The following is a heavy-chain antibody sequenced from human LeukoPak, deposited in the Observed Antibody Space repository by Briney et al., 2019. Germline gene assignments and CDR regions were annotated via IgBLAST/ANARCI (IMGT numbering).Heavy chain of an antibody. D-gene: IGHD3-10*01. CDR3: ARVSLLWFGETNYFDY. CDR1: GFTFSSYS. CDR2: ISSSSSTI. V-gene: IGHV3-48*01. J-gene: IGHJ4*02. Sequence: GGSLRLFCAASGFTFSSYSMNWVRQAPGKGREWVSYISSSSSTIYYADSVKGRFTISRDNAKNSLYLQMNSLRAEDTAVYYCARVSLLWFGETNYFDYWGQGTLVTVSS.